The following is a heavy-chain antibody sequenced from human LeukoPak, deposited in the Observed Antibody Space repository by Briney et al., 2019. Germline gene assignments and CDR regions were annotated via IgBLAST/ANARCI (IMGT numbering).Heavy chain of an antibody. CDR3: VRGQCSSPSCRYFDY. V-gene: IGHV3-64D*06. CDR1: GFTFTTNA. J-gene: IGHJ4*02. CDR2: ISNNGDTT. Sequence: GESLRLSCSASGFTFTTNAMHWFRQAPGKRLEYVSTISNNGDTTYYADSVKGRFTVSRDNSKNTVYLQMSSLRTDDTAVYYCVRGQCSSPSCRYFDYWGQGTLVTVSS. D-gene: IGHD2-2*01.